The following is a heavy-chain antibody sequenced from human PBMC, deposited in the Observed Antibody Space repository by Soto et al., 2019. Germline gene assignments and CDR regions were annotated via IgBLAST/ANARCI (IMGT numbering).Heavy chain of an antibody. Sequence: QVQLQESGPGLVKPSETLSLTCTVSGGSVSSGSYYWNWIRQPPGKVLEWIAYIYYSGSSNYNTSLTSRVSISIDKSKNQVSLKLSSVTAADTAVYYCARDVMAVAGTANWFDPWGQGTLVTVSS. CDR1: GGSVSSGSYY. V-gene: IGHV4-61*01. J-gene: IGHJ5*02. CDR2: IYYSGSS. CDR3: ARDVMAVAGTANWFDP. D-gene: IGHD6-19*01.